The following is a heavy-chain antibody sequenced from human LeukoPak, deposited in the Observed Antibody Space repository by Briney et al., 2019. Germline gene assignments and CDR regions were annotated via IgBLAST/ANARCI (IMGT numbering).Heavy chain of an antibody. CDR1: GGSISSYN. V-gene: IGHV4-59*01. CDR2: IYYSGST. CDR3: ARDNTPRYSSSWYWFDP. D-gene: IGHD6-13*01. Sequence: SETLSLTCTVSGGSISSYNWSWIRQPPGKGLEWIGYIYYSGSTNYNPSLKSRVTISVDTSKNQFSLKLSSVTAADTAVYYCARDNTPRYSSSWYWFDPWGQGTLVTVSS. J-gene: IGHJ5*02.